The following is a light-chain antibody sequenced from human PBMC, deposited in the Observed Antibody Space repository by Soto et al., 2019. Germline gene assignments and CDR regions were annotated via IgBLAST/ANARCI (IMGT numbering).Light chain of an antibody. V-gene: IGKV1-5*03. J-gene: IGKJ1*01. Sequence: DIQMTPSPSTPSGSVGDRVTLTFPANQSISNWLAWYQKKPGKVPKLLIYKASNLDYGVPSRFSGSGSGTEFTLTISSLQPDELATYDCQQYNSYSWTFGQGTKVDIK. CDR1: QSISNW. CDR3: QQYNSYSWT. CDR2: KAS.